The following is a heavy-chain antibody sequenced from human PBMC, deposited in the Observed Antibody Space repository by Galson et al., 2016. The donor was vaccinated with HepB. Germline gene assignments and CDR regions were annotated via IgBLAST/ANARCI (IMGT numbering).Heavy chain of an antibody. CDR2: IYWDERK. J-gene: IGHJ6*02. D-gene: IGHD3-10*01. V-gene: IGHV2-5*02. CDR1: GFSLSTSGGG. CDR3: AHTTLVQGANYGLDV. Sequence: PALVKPTQTLTLTCTCPGFSLSTSGGGVVWIRQPPGKALEWVALIYWDERKRYSPPLKSRLTITKDTSRNQVVLTMTNMDHVDTATYYCAHTTLVQGANYGLDVWGQGTTVTVSS.